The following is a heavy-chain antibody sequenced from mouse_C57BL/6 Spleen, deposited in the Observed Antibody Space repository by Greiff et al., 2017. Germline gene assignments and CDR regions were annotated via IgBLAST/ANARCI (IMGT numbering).Heavy chain of an antibody. D-gene: IGHD4-1*01. V-gene: IGHV1-42*01. CDR2: INPSTGGT. CDR3: ARGDWDGGYFDV. Sequence: VQLQQSGPELVKPGASVKISCKASGYSFTGYYMNWVKQSPEKSLEWIGEINPSTGGTTYNQKFKAKATLTVDKSSSTAYMQLKSLTSEDSAVYYCARGDWDGGYFDVWGTGTTVTGSS. J-gene: IGHJ1*03. CDR1: GYSFTGYY.